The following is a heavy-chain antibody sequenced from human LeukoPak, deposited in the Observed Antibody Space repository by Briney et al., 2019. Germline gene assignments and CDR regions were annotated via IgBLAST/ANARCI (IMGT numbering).Heavy chain of an antibody. CDR2: TYYSGTT. V-gene: IGHV4-30-4*01. Sequence: SETLSLTCTVSGGSISSGGSINSGDYYWSWVRQPPGKGLQWIGYTYYSGTTYYNPSLKSRVTISVDTSKNQSSLKLSSVTAADTAVYYCARDLREGYCGGGSCYSAGFDPWGQGTLVTVSS. J-gene: IGHJ5*02. CDR1: GGSISSGGSINSGDYY. CDR3: ARDLREGYCGGGSCYSAGFDP. D-gene: IGHD2-15*01.